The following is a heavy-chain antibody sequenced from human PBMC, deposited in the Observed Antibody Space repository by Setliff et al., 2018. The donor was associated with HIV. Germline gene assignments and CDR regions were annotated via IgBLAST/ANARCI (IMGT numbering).Heavy chain of an antibody. CDR3: ARAGGYCGSTSCPYYFDY. D-gene: IGHD2-2*01. Sequence: ASVKVSCKASGGTFSSYAISWVRQAPGQGLEWMGRIIPIFGTANYAQKFQGRVTITADKSTSTAYMELSSLRSEDTAVYYCARAGGYCGSTSCPYYFDYWGQGTLVTVSS. CDR1: GGTFSSYA. J-gene: IGHJ4*02. CDR2: IIPIFGTA. V-gene: IGHV1-69*06.